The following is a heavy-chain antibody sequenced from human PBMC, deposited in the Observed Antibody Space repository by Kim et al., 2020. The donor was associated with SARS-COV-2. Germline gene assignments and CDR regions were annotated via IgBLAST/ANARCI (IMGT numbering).Heavy chain of an antibody. CDR3: GKSSRTFSPYYFDF. Sequence: GGSLRLSCAASGFTFSGYAMTWVRQAPGKGLEWVSVISGGGAIIHYADSVMGRFAISRDDSKNTLSLQMNSLRAEDTAVYYCGKSSRTFSPYYFDFWG. J-gene: IGHJ4*01. CDR2: ISGGGAII. CDR1: GFTFSGYA. D-gene: IGHD3-3*01. V-gene: IGHV3-23*01.